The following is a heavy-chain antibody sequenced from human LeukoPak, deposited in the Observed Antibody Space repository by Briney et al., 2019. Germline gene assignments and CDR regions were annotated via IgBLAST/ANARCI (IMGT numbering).Heavy chain of an antibody. CDR2: ISSSSSYI. V-gene: IGHV3-21*01. Sequence: GGSLRLSCAASGFTFSSYSMNWVRQAPGKGLEWVSSISSSSSYIYYADSVKGRFTISRDNAKNSLYLQMNSLRAEDTAVYYCARDFLIDVVLVPAAIDYWGQGTLVTVSS. CDR1: GFTFSSYS. CDR3: ARDFLIDVVLVPAAIDY. J-gene: IGHJ4*02. D-gene: IGHD2-2*01.